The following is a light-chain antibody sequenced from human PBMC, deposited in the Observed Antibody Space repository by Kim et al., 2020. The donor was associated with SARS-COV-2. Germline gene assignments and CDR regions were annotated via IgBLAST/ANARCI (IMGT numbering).Light chain of an antibody. CDR2: GAS. V-gene: IGKV3-15*01. CDR1: QSISTN. CDR3: QQYDNRPFT. Sequence: YVAPGERATLSCRASQSISTNLAWYQQKPGQAPRLLIYGASSRATGFPARFSGSGSGTEFTVTISSLQSEDFAVYYCQQYDNRPFTFGQGTKLEIK. J-gene: IGKJ2*01.